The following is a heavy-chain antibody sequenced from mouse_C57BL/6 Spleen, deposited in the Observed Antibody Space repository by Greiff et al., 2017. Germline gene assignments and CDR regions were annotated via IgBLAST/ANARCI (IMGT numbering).Heavy chain of an antibody. CDR2: IRLKSVNYAT. Sequence: EVLLVESGGGLVQPGGSMKLSCVASGFTFSNYWMNWVRQSPEKGLEWVAQIRLKSVNYATHYAESVKGRFTISRDDSKSSVYLQMNNLRAEDTGIYYCAGGYYGRYYFDYWGQGTTLTVSS. V-gene: IGHV6-3*01. CDR3: AGGYYGRYYFDY. J-gene: IGHJ2*01. CDR1: GFTFSNYW. D-gene: IGHD1-1*01.